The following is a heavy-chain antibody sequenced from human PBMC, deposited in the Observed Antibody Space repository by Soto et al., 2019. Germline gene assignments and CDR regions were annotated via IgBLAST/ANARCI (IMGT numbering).Heavy chain of an antibody. J-gene: IGHJ4*02. CDR1: GYTFTDYG. V-gene: IGHV1-18*01. Sequence: QVQLVQSGADVKKPGASVRVSCKASGYTFTDYGISWVRQAPGQGLEWMGWISTKNGDTNLAQRFRGRVTLTTDTSTTTAYMDLRSLTPDDTAVYYCARDPPETPSDYWGQGTLVTVSS. CDR3: ARDPPETPSDY. CDR2: ISTKNGDT.